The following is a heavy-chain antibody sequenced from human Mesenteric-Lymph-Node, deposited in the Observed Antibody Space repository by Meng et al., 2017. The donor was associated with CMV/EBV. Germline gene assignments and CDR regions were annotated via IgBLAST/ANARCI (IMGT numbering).Heavy chain of an antibody. V-gene: IGHV4-59*03. D-gene: IGHD3-16*01. J-gene: IGHJ4*02. CDR3: ARGGHSALDY. CDR1: GGSIRGHY. Sequence: SETLSLTCTVSGGSIRGHYWSWIRQSPGKGLEWIGYIYYSGGPNYNPSLKNRLTISVDASDNQLSLRLKSVTAADTAVYYCARGGHSALDYWGQGKLVTVSS. CDR2: IYYSGGP.